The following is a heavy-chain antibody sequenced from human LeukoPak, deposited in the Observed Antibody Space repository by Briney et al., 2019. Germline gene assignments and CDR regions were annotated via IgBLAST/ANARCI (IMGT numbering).Heavy chain of an antibody. V-gene: IGHV4-34*01. D-gene: IGHD3-22*01. CDR1: GGSFSSYY. J-gene: IGHJ4*02. CDR2: IDHSGST. Sequence: SETLSLTCAVYGGSFSSYYWSWIRQPPGKGLEWIGEIDHSGSTNCNPSLKSRVAISVDTSKNQFSLKLTSVTAADTAVYYCAREPHSYYYDNSVPAGGQGTLVTVSS. CDR3: AREPHSYYYDNSVPA.